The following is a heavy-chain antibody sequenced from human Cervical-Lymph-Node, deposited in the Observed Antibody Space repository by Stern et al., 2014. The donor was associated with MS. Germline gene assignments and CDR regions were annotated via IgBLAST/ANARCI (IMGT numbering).Heavy chain of an antibody. Sequence: VQLVQSGAEVKKPGASVKASCKPSGYTFTSYYMHWVRQAPGQGLEWMGIINPSGGSRSYAQKFQGRVTMTRDTSTSTVYMELSSLRSEDTAVYYCAREVAGHRLGMMDVWGQGTTVTVSS. V-gene: IGHV1-46*01. CDR1: GYTFTSYY. CDR2: INPSGGSR. CDR3: AREVAGHRLGMMDV. J-gene: IGHJ6*02. D-gene: IGHD6-19*01.